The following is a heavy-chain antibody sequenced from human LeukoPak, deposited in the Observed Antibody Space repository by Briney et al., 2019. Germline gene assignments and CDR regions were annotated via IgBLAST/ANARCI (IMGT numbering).Heavy chain of an antibody. CDR1: GGTFSSYA. CDR2: IIPILGIA. J-gene: IGHJ3*02. Sequence: VASVKVSCKASGGTFSSYAISWVRQAPGQGLEWMGRIIPILGIANYAQKFQGRVTITADKSTSTAYMELSSLRSEDTAVYYCAGVRTYYYGSGRTDAFDIWGQGTMVTVSS. D-gene: IGHD3-10*01. CDR3: AGVRTYYYGSGRTDAFDI. V-gene: IGHV1-69*04.